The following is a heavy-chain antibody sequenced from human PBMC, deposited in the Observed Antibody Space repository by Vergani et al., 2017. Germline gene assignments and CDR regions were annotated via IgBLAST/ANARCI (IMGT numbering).Heavy chain of an antibody. CDR1: GFTFNTYS. Sequence: QVQVVESGGGVVQPGRSLRLSCGASGFTFNTYSMHWVRQAPGKGLEWVALITPDGGTKYYADSVKGRFIISRDNSRNTVYLQMDRLRVEDTGVYYCAKDVVVVVAATKYDYYYYMDVWGKGTTVTVSS. D-gene: IGHD2-15*01. V-gene: IGHV3-30-3*01. CDR2: ITPDGGTK. J-gene: IGHJ6*03. CDR3: AKDVVVVVAATKYDYYYYMDV.